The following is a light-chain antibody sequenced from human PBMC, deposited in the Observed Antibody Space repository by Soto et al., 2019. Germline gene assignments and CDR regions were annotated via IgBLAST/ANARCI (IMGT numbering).Light chain of an antibody. CDR3: SSYAGSNNLV. J-gene: IGLJ2*01. CDR2: EVS. CDR1: SRDVGGYNY. V-gene: IGLV2-8*01. Sequence: QSVLTQPPSASGSPGQSVTISCTGTSRDVGGYNYVSWYQRHPGKAPKLMIYEVSKRPSGVPDRFSGSKSGNTASLTVSGLQAEDEADYYCSSYAGSNNLVFGGGTKVTVL.